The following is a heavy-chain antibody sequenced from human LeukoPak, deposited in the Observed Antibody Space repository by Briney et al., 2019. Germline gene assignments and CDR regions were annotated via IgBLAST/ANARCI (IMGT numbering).Heavy chain of an antibody. CDR2: ISSSGSTI. V-gene: IGHV3-48*03. D-gene: IGHD2-21*02. CDR1: GFTFSSYE. CDR3: ARAGVVVVTAPGY. J-gene: IGHJ4*02. Sequence: GGSLRLSCAAPGFTFSSYEMNWVRQAPGKGLEWVSYISSSGSTIYYADSVKGRFTISRDNAKNSLYLQMNSLRAEDTAVYYCARAGVVVVTAPGYWGQGTLVTVSS.